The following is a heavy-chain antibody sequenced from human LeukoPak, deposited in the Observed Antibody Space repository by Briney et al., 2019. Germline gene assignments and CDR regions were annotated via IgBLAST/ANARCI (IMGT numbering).Heavy chain of an antibody. J-gene: IGHJ5*02. V-gene: IGHV4-34*01. CDR2: INHSGST. CDR1: GGSFSGYY. Sequence: PSETLSLTCAVYGGSFSGYYWSWLRQPPGKGLEWIGEINHSGSTNYNPSLKSRVTISVDTSKNQFSLKLSSVTAADTAVYYCARHSSRLRRPNWFDPWGQGTLVTVSS. CDR3: ARHSSRLRRPNWFDP. D-gene: IGHD4-17*01.